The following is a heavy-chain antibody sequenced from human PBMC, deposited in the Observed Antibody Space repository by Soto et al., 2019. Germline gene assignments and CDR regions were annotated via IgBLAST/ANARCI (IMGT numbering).Heavy chain of an antibody. J-gene: IGHJ6*02. V-gene: IGHV1-3*01. CDR1: GYTFTSYA. D-gene: IGHD5-12*01. CDR3: ARSEWLRFALGCGMDV. Sequence: GASVQVSCKASGYTFTSYAMHWVRQAHGQRLEWMGWINAGNGNTKYSQKFQGRVTITRDTSASTAYMELSSLRSEDTAVYYCARSEWLRFALGCGMDVWGQGTTVTVSS. CDR2: INAGNGNT.